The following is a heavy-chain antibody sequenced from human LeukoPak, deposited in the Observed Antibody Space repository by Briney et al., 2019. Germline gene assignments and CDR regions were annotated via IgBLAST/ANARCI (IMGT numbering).Heavy chain of an antibody. Sequence: GSSVKVSCKASGGTFSSYAISWVRQAPGQGLEWMGGIIPIFGTANYAQKFQGRVTITTDESTSTAYMELSSLRSEDTAVYYCARDAQLETIAFDIWGQGTMITVSS. J-gene: IGHJ3*02. CDR3: ARDAQLETIAFDI. CDR1: GGTFSSYA. D-gene: IGHD1-1*01. CDR2: IIPIFGTA. V-gene: IGHV1-69*05.